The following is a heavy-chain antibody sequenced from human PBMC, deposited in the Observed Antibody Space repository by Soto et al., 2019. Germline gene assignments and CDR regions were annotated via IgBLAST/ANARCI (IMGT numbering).Heavy chain of an antibody. CDR2: IYYSGST. J-gene: IGHJ6*03. D-gene: IGHD4-17*01. CDR1: GCSISSYY. V-gene: IGHV4-59*01. CDR3: AGGLRYYYYYMDV. Sequence: SETLSLTCTVSGCSISSYYWSWIRQPPGKGLEWIGYIYYSGSTNYNPSLKSRVTISVDTSKNQFSLKLSSVTAADTAVYYCAGGLRYYYYYMDVWGKGTTVTVSS.